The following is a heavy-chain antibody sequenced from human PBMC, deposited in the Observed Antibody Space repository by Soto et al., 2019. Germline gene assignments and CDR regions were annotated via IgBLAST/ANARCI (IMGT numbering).Heavy chain of an antibody. CDR1: GFTFSSYA. CDR3: VKDGISLTGPFDY. CDR2: ISSNGGST. D-gene: IGHD3-9*01. V-gene: IGHV3-64D*08. Sequence: PGGSLRLSCSASGFTFSSYAMHWVRQAPGKGLEYVSAISSNGGSTYYADSVKGRFTISRDNSKNTLYLQMSSLRAEDTAVYYCVKDGISLTGPFDYWGQGTLVTVSS. J-gene: IGHJ4*02.